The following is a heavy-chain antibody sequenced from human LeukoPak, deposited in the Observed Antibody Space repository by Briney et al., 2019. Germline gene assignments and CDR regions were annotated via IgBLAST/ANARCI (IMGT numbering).Heavy chain of an antibody. CDR1: GFTFSRYW. CDR2: INQDGSGK. Sequence: PRGSLRLSCAASGFTFSRYWMSWFRQAPGKGLEWVANINQDGSGKYYVDSVKCRFTVSRDNAEKSLYLQMNSLRAEDTAVYYCARGGYGDYFDYWGQGTLVTVSS. V-gene: IGHV3-7*01. D-gene: IGHD3-22*01. J-gene: IGHJ4*02. CDR3: ARGGYGDYFDY.